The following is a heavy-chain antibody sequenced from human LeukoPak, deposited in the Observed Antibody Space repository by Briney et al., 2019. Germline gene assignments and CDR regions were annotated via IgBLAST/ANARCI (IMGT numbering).Heavy chain of an antibody. J-gene: IGHJ6*02. V-gene: IGHV3-11*01. CDR1: GFTFSDYY. Sequence: PGGSLRLSCAASGFTFSDYYMSWIRQAPGKGLEWVSYISSSGSTIYYADSVKGRFTISRDNAKNSLYLQMNSLRAEDTAVYYCARAGAHGYRSSTSCSYYYYYGMDVWGQGTTVTVSS. CDR2: ISSSGSTI. D-gene: IGHD2-2*01. CDR3: ARAGAHGYRSSTSCSYYYYYGMDV.